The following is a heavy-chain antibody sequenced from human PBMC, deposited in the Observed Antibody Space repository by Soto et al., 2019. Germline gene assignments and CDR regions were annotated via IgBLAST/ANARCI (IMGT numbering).Heavy chain of an antibody. CDR1: GGSFTGYY. J-gene: IGHJ3*01. Sequence: QVQLKQWGAGLLKPSETLSLTCAVNGGSFTGYYWTYIRQSPEKGLEWIGEVNHRGSTTYNPSLKSRVTISVDASNNQFSLNLSSVTAADTAVYYCARSPPFSSFRGFDVWGQRTMVTVSS. CDR2: VNHRGST. V-gene: IGHV4-34*02. CDR3: ARSPPFSSFRGFDV. D-gene: IGHD6-6*01.